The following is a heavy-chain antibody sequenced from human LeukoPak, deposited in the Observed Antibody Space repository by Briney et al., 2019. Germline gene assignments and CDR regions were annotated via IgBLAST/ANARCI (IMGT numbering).Heavy chain of an antibody. Sequence: SETLSLTCTVSGGSISSYYWSWIRQPARKGLEWIGRIYTSGSTNYNPSLKSRVTISVDTSKNQFSLKLSSVTAADTAVYYCARERPDENYYYYMDVWGKGTTVTVSS. CDR3: ARERPDENYYYYMDV. CDR1: GGSISSYY. CDR2: IYTSGST. J-gene: IGHJ6*03. V-gene: IGHV4-4*07.